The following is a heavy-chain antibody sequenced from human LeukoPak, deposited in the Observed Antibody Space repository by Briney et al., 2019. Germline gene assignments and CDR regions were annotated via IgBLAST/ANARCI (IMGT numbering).Heavy chain of an antibody. CDR1: GFTVNSYY. Sequence: GGSLRLSCTVSGFTVNSYYMNWVRQAPGKGLEWVSVIYSGGGTYYADSVKGRFSISRHISKNTLYLQMHSLRAEDTAVYYCASVRIFGSGMDVWGQGTTVTVSS. V-gene: IGHV3-53*04. D-gene: IGHD3-3*01. J-gene: IGHJ6*02. CDR3: ASVRIFGSGMDV. CDR2: IYSGGGT.